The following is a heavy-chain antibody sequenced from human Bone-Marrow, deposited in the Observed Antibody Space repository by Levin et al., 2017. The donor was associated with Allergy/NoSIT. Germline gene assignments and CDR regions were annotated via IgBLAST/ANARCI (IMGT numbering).Heavy chain of an antibody. CDR3: ARDGVGYCSGGSCYGLDY. CDR1: GFTFSSYS. CDR2: ISSSSSYI. Sequence: PGGSLRLSCAASGFTFSSYSMNWVRQAPGKGLEWVSSISSSSSYIYYADSVKGRFTISRDNAKNSLYLQMNSLRAEDTAVYYCARDGVGYCSGGSCYGLDYWGQGTLVTVSS. V-gene: IGHV3-21*01. J-gene: IGHJ4*02. D-gene: IGHD2-15*01.